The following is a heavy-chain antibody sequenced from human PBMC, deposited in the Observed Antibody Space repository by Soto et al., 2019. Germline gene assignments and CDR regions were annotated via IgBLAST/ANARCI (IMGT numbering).Heavy chain of an antibody. CDR2: INHSGST. J-gene: IGHJ6*02. V-gene: IGHV4-34*01. CDR1: GGSFSGYY. D-gene: IGHD5-18*01. Sequence: QVQLQQWGAGLLKPSETLSLTCAVYGGSFSGYYWSWIRQPPGKGLEWIGEINHSGSTNYNPSLKNRHTISVETSKNQFSLKLSSVTAADTAVYYCARSWYSYGFNSYYYYYGMDVWGQGTTVTVSS. CDR3: ARSWYSYGFNSYYYYYGMDV.